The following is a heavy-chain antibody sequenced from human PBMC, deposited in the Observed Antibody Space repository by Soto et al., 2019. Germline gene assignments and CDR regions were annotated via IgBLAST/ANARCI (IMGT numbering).Heavy chain of an antibody. V-gene: IGHV3-72*01. J-gene: IGHJ4*02. CDR1: GFTFSDHY. CDR2: TRNKANSYTT. Sequence: EVQLVESGGGLVQPGGSLRLSCAASGFTFSDHYMDWVRQAPGKGLEWLGRTRNKANSYTTQYAASVKGRFTISRDGSKNSRYLKMNSLKTEDTAMYFCARGRGYSNSYFDYWGQGTLVTVSS. D-gene: IGHD5-18*01. CDR3: ARGRGYSNSYFDY.